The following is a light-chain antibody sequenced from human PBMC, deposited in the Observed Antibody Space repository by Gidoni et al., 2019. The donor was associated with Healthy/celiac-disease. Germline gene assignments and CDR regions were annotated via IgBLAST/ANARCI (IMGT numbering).Light chain of an antibody. Sequence: ENVLTQSPCTLSLSPGERAALSCRASQSVSNNYIAWYQQKPGQAPRRRIVRASSRATGIPDKCSGSGSGTDFTLTISRLEHEDFAVYYCQQYGTSFTFXPXTKVEIK. CDR1: QSVSNNY. CDR3: QQYGTSFT. CDR2: RAS. V-gene: IGKV3-20*01. J-gene: IGKJ3*01.